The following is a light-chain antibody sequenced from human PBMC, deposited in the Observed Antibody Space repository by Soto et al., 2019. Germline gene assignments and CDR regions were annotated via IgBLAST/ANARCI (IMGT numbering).Light chain of an antibody. Sequence: QSVLTQPPSVSGDPGQRVTISCTGSSSNIGAGYDVHWYQQLPGTAPKLLIYGTSNRPSGVPDRFSGSKSGTSASLAITGLQAEDEADYYCQSYDSSLSGYVFGTGTKGTVL. CDR1: SSNIGAGYD. J-gene: IGLJ1*01. CDR2: GTS. CDR3: QSYDSSLSGYV. V-gene: IGLV1-40*01.